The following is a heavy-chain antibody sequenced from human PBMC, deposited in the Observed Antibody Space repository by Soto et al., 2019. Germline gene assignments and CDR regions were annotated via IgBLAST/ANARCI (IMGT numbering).Heavy chain of an antibody. V-gene: IGHV3-30-3*01. D-gene: IGHD3-3*01. CDR2: ISYDGSNK. CDR3: ARAYDFWSGPLSDFDY. Sequence: QVQLVESGGGVVQPGRSLRLSCAASGFTFSSYAMHWVRQAPGKGLEWVAVISYDGSNKYYADSVKGRFTISRDNSKNTLYLQMNSLRAEDTAVYYCARAYDFWSGPLSDFDYWGQGTLVTVSS. J-gene: IGHJ4*02. CDR1: GFTFSSYA.